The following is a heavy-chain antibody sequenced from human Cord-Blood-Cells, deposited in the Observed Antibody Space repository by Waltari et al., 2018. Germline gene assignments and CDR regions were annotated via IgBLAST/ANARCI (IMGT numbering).Heavy chain of an antibody. D-gene: IGHD1-26*01. CDR2: IIPIFGTA. CDR1: GGTFSSYA. CDR3: ARDYIRGRWEPLWAFDI. J-gene: IGHJ3*02. V-gene: IGHV1-69*06. Sequence: QVQLVQSGAEVKKPGSSVKVSCKASGGTFSSYAISWVRQAPGQGLEWMGGIIPIFGTANYAQKFQGRVTITADKSTSTAYMELSSLRSEDTAVYYCARDYIRGRWEPLWAFDIWGQGTMVTVSS.